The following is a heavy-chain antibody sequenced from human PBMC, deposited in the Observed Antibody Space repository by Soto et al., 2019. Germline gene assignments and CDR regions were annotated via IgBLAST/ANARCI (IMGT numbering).Heavy chain of an antibody. D-gene: IGHD3-16*01. CDR3: ARGGLYAYYQDI. CDR2: IKGDGSSR. Sequence: EVQLVESGGGLVQPGESLRLSCAASGFTFSNYWMHWVRQAPGEGLVWVSRIKGDGSSRDYADSVKGRFTVSRDNAENTVYLQMNSLRAEDSATYYCARGGLYAYYQDIWGQGTLVTVSS. V-gene: IGHV3-74*01. J-gene: IGHJ4*02. CDR1: GFTFSNYW.